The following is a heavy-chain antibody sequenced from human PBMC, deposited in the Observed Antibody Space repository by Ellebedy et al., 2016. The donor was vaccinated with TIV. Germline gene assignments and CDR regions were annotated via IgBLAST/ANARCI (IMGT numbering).Heavy chain of an antibody. D-gene: IGHD3-22*01. CDR3: ARDHHLANYYDLEDDAFDI. CDR2: ISYDGSNK. Sequence: PGGSLRLSCAASGFTFSSYVMHWVRQAPGKGLEWVALISYDGSNKYYADSVKGRFTISRDNSKNTLYLQMNSLRAEDTAVYYCARDHHLANYYDLEDDAFDIWGQGTMVTVSS. J-gene: IGHJ3*02. CDR1: GFTFSSYV. V-gene: IGHV3-30-3*01.